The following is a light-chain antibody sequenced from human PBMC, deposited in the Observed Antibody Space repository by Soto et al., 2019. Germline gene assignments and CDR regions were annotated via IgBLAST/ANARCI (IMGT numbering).Light chain of an antibody. CDR1: QILLHRNGYTY. CDR3: MQALQAPLT. J-gene: IGKJ4*01. V-gene: IGKV2-28*01. Sequence: DIVMTQSPLSLPVTPGEPASISCRSSQILLHRNGYTYLDWYVQKPGQSPQVLIYLSSLRASGVPDRFSGSGSGTDFTLKISRVEAEDVGVYYCMQALQAPLTFGGGTKMEIK. CDR2: LSS.